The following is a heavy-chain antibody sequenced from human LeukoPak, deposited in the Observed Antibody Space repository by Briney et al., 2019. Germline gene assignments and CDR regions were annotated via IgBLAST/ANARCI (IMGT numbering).Heavy chain of an antibody. CDR2: INPNSGGT. J-gene: IGHJ5*02. CDR1: GYTFTSYG. V-gene: IGHV1-2*02. D-gene: IGHD6-13*01. Sequence: ASVKVSCKASGYTFTSYGISWVRQAPGQGLEWMGWINPNSGGTNYAQKFQGRVTMTRDTSISTAYMELSRLRSDDTAVYYCASSWYVSGWFDPWGQGTLVTVSS. CDR3: ASSWYVSGWFDP.